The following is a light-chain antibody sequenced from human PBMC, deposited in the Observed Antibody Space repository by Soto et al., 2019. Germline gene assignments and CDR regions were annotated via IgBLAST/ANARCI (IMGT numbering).Light chain of an antibody. Sequence: DIQMTQSPSSLSASVGDRVTITCQASQDISKYLNWYQQKPGKAPKLLIYDASNLETGVPSRFSGSGSGTDFSFTISILQPEDIATYYCQKYDNVPLTFGGGTKVEIK. CDR2: DAS. CDR1: QDISKY. V-gene: IGKV1-33*01. CDR3: QKYDNVPLT. J-gene: IGKJ4*01.